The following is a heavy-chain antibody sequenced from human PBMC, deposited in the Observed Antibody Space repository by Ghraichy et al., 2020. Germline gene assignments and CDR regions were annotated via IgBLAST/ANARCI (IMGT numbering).Heavy chain of an antibody. D-gene: IGHD3-22*01. Sequence: SETLSLTCTVSGGSIISSRYYWGWIRQPPGKGLEWIGSIFYSGNTYYNPSLKSRVIISADMSKNQFSLKRSSVTAADGAVYYCARQRGRIYNDSGGNFDYWGQGTLVTVSS. CDR3: ARQRGRIYNDSGGNFDY. CDR2: IFYSGNT. V-gene: IGHV4-39*01. CDR1: GGSIISSRYY. J-gene: IGHJ4*02.